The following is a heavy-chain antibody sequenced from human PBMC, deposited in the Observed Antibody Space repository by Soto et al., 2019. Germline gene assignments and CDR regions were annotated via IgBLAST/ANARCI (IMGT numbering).Heavy chain of an antibody. Sequence: ASVKVSCKASGYSFTSYGISWGRQAPGQGLEWMGWISAYNGNTNYAQNVQGRVTMTTDTSTYTAYMKLRSLTSDDTAVYYCARDFGSDLSAPGAVLEYWGQGTMVTVSS. CDR1: GYSFTSYG. CDR3: ARDFGSDLSAPGAVLEY. D-gene: IGHD3-3*01. CDR2: ISAYNGNT. V-gene: IGHV1-18*01. J-gene: IGHJ4*02.